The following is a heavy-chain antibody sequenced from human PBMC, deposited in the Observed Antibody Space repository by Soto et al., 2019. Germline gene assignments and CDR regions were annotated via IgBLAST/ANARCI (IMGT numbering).Heavy chain of an antibody. J-gene: IGHJ4*02. CDR3: ARDLGTDIVVVVAATGFDY. CDR2: ISSSSSYI. V-gene: IGHV3-21*01. CDR1: GFTFSSYS. D-gene: IGHD2-15*01. Sequence: GGSLRLSCAASGFTFSSYSMNWVRQAPGKGLEWVSSISSSSSYIYYADSVKGRFTISRDNAKNSLYLQMNSLRAEDTAVYYCARDLGTDIVVVVAATGFDYWGQGTLVTVSS.